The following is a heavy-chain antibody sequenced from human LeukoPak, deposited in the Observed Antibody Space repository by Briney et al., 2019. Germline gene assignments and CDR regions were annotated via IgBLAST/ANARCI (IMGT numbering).Heavy chain of an antibody. CDR1: GFTFSSYA. V-gene: IGHV3-30-3*01. D-gene: IGHD6-13*01. Sequence: GGSLRLSCAASGFTFSSYAMHWVRQAPGKGLEWVAVISYDGSNKYYADSVKGRFTISRDNSKNTLCLQMNSLRAEDTAVYYCASLGSSWYQFDPWGQGTLVTVSS. J-gene: IGHJ5*02. CDR2: ISYDGSNK. CDR3: ASLGSSWYQFDP.